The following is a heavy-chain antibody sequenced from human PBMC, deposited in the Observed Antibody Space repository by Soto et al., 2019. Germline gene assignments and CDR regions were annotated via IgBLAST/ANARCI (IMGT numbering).Heavy chain of an antibody. D-gene: IGHD3-3*01. CDR3: TRTIWRGYFQADY. Sequence: EVQLVESGGGLVQPGGSLRLSCVASGFTFSTYSMNWVRQAPGKWLEWISYISSSSSTTYADSVNDRFTIASDNAKNSLCLQMNRLRDEDRAVFYWTRTIWRGYFQADYWGQGTLVTVSS. CDR2: ISSSSST. V-gene: IGHV3-48*02. J-gene: IGHJ4*02. CDR1: GFTFSTYS.